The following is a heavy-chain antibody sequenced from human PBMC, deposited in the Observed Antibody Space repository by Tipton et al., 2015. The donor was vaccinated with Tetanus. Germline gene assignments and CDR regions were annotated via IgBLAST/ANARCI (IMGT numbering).Heavy chain of an antibody. Sequence: TLSLTCTVSGDSISRSYWSWIRQSPGKGLEWIGYVYHTGSTYYKPSLKSRVTMSVDRSMNQFSLNLNSVTAADTAVYYCARGHLRGIVVAVFDYWGQGTLVSVSS. CDR3: ARGHLRGIVVAVFDY. J-gene: IGHJ4*02. CDR2: VYHTGST. V-gene: IGHV4-59*04. CDR1: GDSISRSY. D-gene: IGHD2-15*01.